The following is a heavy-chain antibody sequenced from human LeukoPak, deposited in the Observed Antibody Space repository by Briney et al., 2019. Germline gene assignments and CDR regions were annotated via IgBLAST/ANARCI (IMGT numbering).Heavy chain of an antibody. V-gene: IGHV3-13*01. CDR1: GFTFNNYD. CDR2: IGTGTDT. D-gene: IGHD4-17*01. J-gene: IGHJ3*02. CDR3: ARDRRADYGRNDDAFDI. Sequence: GGSLRLSCAASGFTFNNYDMHWVRPATGKGLEWVSHIGTGTDTHYSDSVKGRFTISRDNAKNSLYLQMNSLRARDTAVYYCARDRRADYGRNDDAFDIWGQGTIVTVSS.